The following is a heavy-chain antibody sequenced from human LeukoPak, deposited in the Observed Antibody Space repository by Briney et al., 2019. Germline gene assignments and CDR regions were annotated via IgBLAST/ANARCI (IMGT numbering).Heavy chain of an antibody. CDR1: GYTFTSYG. CDR2: ISAYNGNT. J-gene: IGHJ4*02. CDR3: ARAPIVVVVAAIDY. D-gene: IGHD2-15*01. Sequence: GASVKVSCKASGYTFTSYGISWVRQAPGQGLEWMGLISAYNGNTNYAQKLQGRVTMTTDTSTSTAYMELRSLRSDDTAVYYCARAPIVVVVAAIDYWGQGTLVTVSS. V-gene: IGHV1-18*01.